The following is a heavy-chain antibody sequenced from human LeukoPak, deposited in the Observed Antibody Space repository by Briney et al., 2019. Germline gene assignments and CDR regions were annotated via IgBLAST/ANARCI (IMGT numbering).Heavy chain of an antibody. CDR1: GFTFSSYG. CDR3: ARDVYGGNSAEYFQH. Sequence: GGSLRLSCAASGFTFSSYGMHWVRQAPGKGLEWVAVIWFDGSNKYYADSVKGRFTISRDNSKNTLYLQMNRLRAADTAVYYCARDVYGGNSAEYFQHWGQGTLVTVSS. J-gene: IGHJ1*01. CDR2: IWFDGSNK. V-gene: IGHV3-33*01. D-gene: IGHD4-23*01.